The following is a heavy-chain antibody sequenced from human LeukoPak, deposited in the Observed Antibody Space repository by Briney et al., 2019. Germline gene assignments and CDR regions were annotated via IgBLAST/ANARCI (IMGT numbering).Heavy chain of an antibody. V-gene: IGHV4-34*01. CDR1: GGSFSGYY. J-gene: IGHJ4*02. Sequence: SETLSLTCAVYGGSFSGYYWSWIRQPPGKGLEWLGEINHSGSTNYNPSLKSRVTISVDTSKNQFSLKLSSVTAADTAVYYCARAGRKGRMVAISGMGGYYFDYWGQGTLVTVSS. CDR2: INHSGST. D-gene: IGHD5-12*01. CDR3: ARAGRKGRMVAISGMGGYYFDY.